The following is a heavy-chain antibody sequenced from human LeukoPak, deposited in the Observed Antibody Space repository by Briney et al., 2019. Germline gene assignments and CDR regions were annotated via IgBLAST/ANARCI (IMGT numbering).Heavy chain of an antibody. Sequence: GGSLRLSCEASGFTFSSYGMNWVRQAPGKGLEWVSGISPSGDIAYYADSVKGQLTISRDNFKNTMYLQMNRLRAEDTAVYYCAKVLIWTYGSGNYYKGAFDIWGQGTMVTVFS. CDR1: GFTFSSYG. CDR3: AKVLIWTYGSGNYYKGAFDI. CDR2: ISPSGDIA. D-gene: IGHD3-10*01. V-gene: IGHV3-23*01. J-gene: IGHJ3*02.